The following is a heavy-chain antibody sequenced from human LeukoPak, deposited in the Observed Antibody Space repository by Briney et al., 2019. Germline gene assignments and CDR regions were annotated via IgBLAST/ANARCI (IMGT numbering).Heavy chain of an antibody. V-gene: IGHV3-33*01. CDR2: IWYDGSNK. Sequence: PGRSLRLSCAASGFTFSSYGMHWVRQAPGKGLEWVAVIWYDGSNKYYADSVKGRFTISRDNSKNTLYVQMNSLRVEDTAVYYCARGFHSSGYYYNYFEYWGQGTLVTVSS. CDR3: ARGFHSSGYYYNYFEY. D-gene: IGHD3-22*01. CDR1: GFTFSSYG. J-gene: IGHJ4*02.